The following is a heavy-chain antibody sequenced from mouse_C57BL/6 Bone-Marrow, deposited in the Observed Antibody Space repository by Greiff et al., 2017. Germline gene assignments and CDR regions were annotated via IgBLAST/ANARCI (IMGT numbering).Heavy chain of an antibody. CDR1: GFNIKDDY. V-gene: IGHV14-4*01. CDR2: FDPENGDT. D-gene: IGHD1-1*01. J-gene: IGHJ2*01. Sequence: EVKLMESGAELVRPGASVKLSCTASGFNIKDDYMHWVKQRPEQGLEWIGWFDPENGDTEYASKFQGKATITADTSSNTAYLQLSSLTSEDTAVYYCTTLYYYGSSSYYFDYWGQGTTLTVSS. CDR3: TTLYYYGSSSYYFDY.